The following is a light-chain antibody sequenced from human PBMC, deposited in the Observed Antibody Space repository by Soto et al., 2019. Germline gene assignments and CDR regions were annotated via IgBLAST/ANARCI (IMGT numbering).Light chain of an antibody. CDR3: QQLHSYPLT. Sequence: IQMTQSPSSLSASVGDSVTITCRASQGVSSHLAWHQQKPGKAPKLLIYEVSTLQSGVPSRFSGSGSGTDFTLTISSLQPQDFATYYCQQLHSYPLTFGGGTKVDIK. V-gene: IGKV1-9*01. CDR2: EVS. J-gene: IGKJ4*01. CDR1: QGVSSH.